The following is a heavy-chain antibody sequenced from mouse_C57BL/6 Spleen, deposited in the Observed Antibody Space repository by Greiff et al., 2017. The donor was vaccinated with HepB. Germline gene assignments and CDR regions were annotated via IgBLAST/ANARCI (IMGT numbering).Heavy chain of an antibody. CDR3: ARSYDYDGAWFAY. J-gene: IGHJ3*01. D-gene: IGHD2-4*01. V-gene: IGHV1-64*01. CDR2: IHPNSGST. CDR1: GYTFTSYW. Sequence: QVHVKQPGAELVKPGASVKLSCKASGYTFTSYWMHWVKQRPGQGLEWIGMIHPNSGSTNYNEKFKSKATLTVDKSSSTAYMQLSSLTSEDSAVYYCARSYDYDGAWFAYWGQGTLVTVSA.